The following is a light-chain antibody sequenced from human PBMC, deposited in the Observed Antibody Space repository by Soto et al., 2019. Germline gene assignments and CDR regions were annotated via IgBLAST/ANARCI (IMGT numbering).Light chain of an antibody. J-gene: IGKJ2*01. CDR1: QRLSSSY. Sequence: IVLTQSPGTLSFSPGERATLSCRASQRLSSSYLAWYQQRPGQAPRLLIYGASSSATGIPDRFSGSASGTDFTLTISRLEPEDSAVYYCQQHDGSPYTFGQGTKLEIK. CDR2: GAS. CDR3: QQHDGSPYT. V-gene: IGKV3-20*01.